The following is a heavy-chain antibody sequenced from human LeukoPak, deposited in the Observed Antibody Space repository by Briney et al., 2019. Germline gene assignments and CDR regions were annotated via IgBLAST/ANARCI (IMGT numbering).Heavy chain of an antibody. CDR1: GYTFTSYY. CDR3: ATRLIAAAEDY. D-gene: IGHD6-13*01. V-gene: IGHV1-46*01. CDR2: INPSGGST. Sequence: ASVKVSCKASGYTFTSYYMHWVRQAPGQGLEWMGIINPSGGSTSYAQKFQGRVTMTRDTSTSTVYMELSSLRSEDTAVYYRATRLIAAAEDYWGQGTLVTVSS. J-gene: IGHJ4*02.